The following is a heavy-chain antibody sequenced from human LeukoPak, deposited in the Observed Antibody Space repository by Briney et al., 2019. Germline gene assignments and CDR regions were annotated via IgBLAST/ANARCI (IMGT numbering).Heavy chain of an antibody. Sequence: GRSLRLSCAASGFTFSSYDMHWVRQAPGKGLEWVAVISYDGSNKYYADSVKGRFTISRDNSKNTLYLQMNSLRAEDTAVYYCAKDIVAGYYYYGMDVWGQGTTVTVSS. V-gene: IGHV3-30*18. D-gene: IGHD5-12*01. CDR1: GFTFSSYD. J-gene: IGHJ6*02. CDR3: AKDIVAGYYYYGMDV. CDR2: ISYDGSNK.